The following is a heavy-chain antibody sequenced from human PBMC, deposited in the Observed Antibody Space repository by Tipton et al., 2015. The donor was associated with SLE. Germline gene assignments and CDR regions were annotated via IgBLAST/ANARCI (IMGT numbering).Heavy chain of an antibody. D-gene: IGHD6-6*01. J-gene: IGHJ4*02. CDR3: ARDGAARGDFDY. CDR2: INHSGST. CDR1: GFTFSNAW. Sequence: LRLSCAASGFTFSNAWMSWIRQPPGKGLEWIGEINHSGSTNYNPSLKSRVTISVDTSKNQFSLKLSSVTAADTAVYYCARDGAARGDFDYWGQGTLVTVSS. V-gene: IGHV4-34*01.